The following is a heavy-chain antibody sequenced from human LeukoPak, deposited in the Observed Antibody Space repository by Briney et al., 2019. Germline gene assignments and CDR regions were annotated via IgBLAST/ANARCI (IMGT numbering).Heavy chain of an antibody. J-gene: IGHJ6*02. CDR2: IYYSGST. CDR1: GGSISSYY. CDR3: ARDTIAAAGTEGSYYYYYGMDV. Sequence: SETLSLTCTVSGGSISSYYWSWIRQPPGEGLEWIGYIYYSGSTNYNPSLKSRVTISVDTSKNQFSLKLSSVTAADTAVYYCARDTIAAAGTEGSYYYYYGMDVWGQGTTVTVSS. V-gene: IGHV4-59*01. D-gene: IGHD6-13*01.